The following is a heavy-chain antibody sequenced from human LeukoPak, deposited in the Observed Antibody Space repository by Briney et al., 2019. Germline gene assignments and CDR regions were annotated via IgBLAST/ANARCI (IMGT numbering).Heavy chain of an antibody. CDR3: ARLTEGYYYYYMDV. CDR1: GGSISSSSYY. D-gene: IGHD3-9*01. CDR2: INHSGST. Sequence: SETLSLTCTVSGGSISSSSYYWGWIRQPPGKGLEWIGEINHSGSTNYNPSLKSRVTISVDTSKNQFSLKLSSVTAADTAVYYCARLTEGYYYYYMDVWGKGTTVTVSS. J-gene: IGHJ6*03. V-gene: IGHV4-39*07.